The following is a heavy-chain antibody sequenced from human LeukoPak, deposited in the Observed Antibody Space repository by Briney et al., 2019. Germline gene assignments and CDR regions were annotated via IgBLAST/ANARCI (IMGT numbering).Heavy chain of an antibody. CDR1: GFTXTRSA. CDR3: AAADYYDSSGYYPYAFHI. V-gene: IGHV1-58*02. Sequence: SVTVSCKASGFTXTRSAMQWVRQARGQRLEWIGWIVVGSGNTNYAQTFQERVTITRDMSTSTAYMELSSLRSEDTAVYYCAAADYYDSSGYYPYAFHIWGQGTMVTVSS. CDR2: IVVGSGNT. D-gene: IGHD3-22*01. J-gene: IGHJ3*02.